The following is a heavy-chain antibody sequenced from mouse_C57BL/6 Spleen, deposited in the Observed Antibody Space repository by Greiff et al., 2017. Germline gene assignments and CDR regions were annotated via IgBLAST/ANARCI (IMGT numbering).Heavy chain of an antibody. J-gene: IGHJ2*01. V-gene: IGHV6-6*01. CDR2: IRNKANNHAT. D-gene: IGHD3-2*02. Sequence: EVKVEESGGGLVQPGGSMKLSCAASGFTFSDAWMDWVRQSPEKGLEWVAEIRNKANNHATYYAESVKGRFTISRDDSKSSVYLQMNSLRAEDTVIYYCTRDSSGLYYFDYWGQGTTLTVSS. CDR3: TRDSSGLYYFDY. CDR1: GFTFSDAW.